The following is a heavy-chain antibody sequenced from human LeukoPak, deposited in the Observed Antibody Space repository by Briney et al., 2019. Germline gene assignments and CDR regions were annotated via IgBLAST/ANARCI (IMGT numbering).Heavy chain of an antibody. CDR1: GFTFSSYG. D-gene: IGHD3-22*01. Sequence: PGGSLRLSCAASGFTFSSYGMHWVRQAPGKGLEWVAVIWYDGSNKYYADSVKGRFTIPRDNSKNTLYLQMNSLRAEHTAVYYCAKEAVDYYDSSGYYPFDYWGRGTLVTVSS. CDR3: AKEAVDYYDSSGYYPFDY. CDR2: IWYDGSNK. J-gene: IGHJ4*02. V-gene: IGHV3-33*06.